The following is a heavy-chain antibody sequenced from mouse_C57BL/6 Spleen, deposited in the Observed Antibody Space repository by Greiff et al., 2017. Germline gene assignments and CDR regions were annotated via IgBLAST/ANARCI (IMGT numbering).Heavy chain of an antibody. Sequence: EVQLVESGGDLVKPGGSLKLSCAASGFTFSSYGMSWVRQTPARRLVWVATISSGGSYNYYPDSVKGRFTISRDNAKNTLYLQMSSLKSEDTAMYYCAGHTNYPNSWEWFAYWGQGTLVTVSA. J-gene: IGHJ3*01. CDR1: GFTFSSYG. CDR3: AGHTNYPNSWEWFAY. D-gene: IGHD2-1*01. CDR2: ISSGGSYN. V-gene: IGHV5-6*01.